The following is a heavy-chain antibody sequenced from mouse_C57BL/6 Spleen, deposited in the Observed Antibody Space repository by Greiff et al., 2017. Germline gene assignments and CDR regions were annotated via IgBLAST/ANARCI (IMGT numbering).Heavy chain of an antibody. CDR2: IHPSDSDT. CDR1: GYTFTSYW. Sequence: QVQLQQPGAELVKPGASVKVSCKASGYTFTSYWLHWVKQRPGQGLEWIGRIHPSDSDTNYNQKFKGKATLTVVKSSSTAYMQRSSLTSEDSAVYYCARITTVFYWYFDVWGTGTTVTVSS. D-gene: IGHD1-1*01. CDR3: ARITTVFYWYFDV. J-gene: IGHJ1*03. V-gene: IGHV1-74*01.